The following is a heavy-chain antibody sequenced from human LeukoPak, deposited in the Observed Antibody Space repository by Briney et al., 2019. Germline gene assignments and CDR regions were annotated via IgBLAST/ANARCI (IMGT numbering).Heavy chain of an antibody. CDR3: ARGLFDMNTIRPFPLDL. CDR1: GGSISSYY. Sequence: PSETLSLTCTVSGGSISSYYWSWIRQPAGKGLEWIGRIYTSGSTNYNPSLKSRVTMSVDTSKNQFSLKLSPVTAADTAVYYCARGLFDMNTIRPFPLDLWGQGTLVTVSS. D-gene: IGHD5-24*01. V-gene: IGHV4-4*07. CDR2: IYTSGST. J-gene: IGHJ5*02.